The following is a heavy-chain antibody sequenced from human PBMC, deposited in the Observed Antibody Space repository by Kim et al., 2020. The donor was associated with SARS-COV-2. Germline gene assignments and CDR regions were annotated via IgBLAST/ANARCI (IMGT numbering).Heavy chain of an antibody. J-gene: IGHJ3*02. V-gene: IGHV4-31*03. CDR2: IYYSGST. D-gene: IGHD3-10*01. CDR1: GGSISSGGYY. CDR3: ARDQLLWFGELRVDAFDI. Sequence: SETLSLTCTVSGGSISSGGYYWSWIRQHPGKGLEWIGYIYYSGSTYYNPSLKSRVTISVDTSKNQFSLKLSSVTAADTAVYYCARDQLLWFGELRVDAFDIWGQGTMVTVSS.